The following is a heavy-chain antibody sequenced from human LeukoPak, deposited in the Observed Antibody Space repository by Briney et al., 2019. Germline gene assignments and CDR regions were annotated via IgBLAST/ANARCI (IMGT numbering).Heavy chain of an antibody. Sequence: PGGSLRLSCSASGLTFSSYAMHWVRQAPGKGLEYVSAISSNGGSTYYAESVKGRFTISRDNSKNTLYLQMSSLRAEDTAVYYCYVAAAGSFDYWGQGSLVTVSS. CDR3: YVAAAGSFDY. V-gene: IGHV3-64D*09. D-gene: IGHD6-13*01. CDR2: ISSNGGST. CDR1: GLTFSSYA. J-gene: IGHJ4*02.